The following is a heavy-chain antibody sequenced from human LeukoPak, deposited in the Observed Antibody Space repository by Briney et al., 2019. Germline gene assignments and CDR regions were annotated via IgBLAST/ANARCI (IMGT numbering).Heavy chain of an antibody. CDR2: IRGSGGST. CDR3: AKEVGTYSSGWYFPSDAFDI. J-gene: IGHJ3*02. D-gene: IGHD6-19*01. V-gene: IGHV3-23*01. CDR1: GFTFSNYA. Sequence: GGSLRLSCAASGFTFSNYAIGWVRQAPGEGREWVATIRGSGGSTYYADSVKGRFTISRDIPKNTLYLQRVSLRAEDTAVYYCAKEVGTYSSGWYFPSDAFDIWGQGTMVTVSS.